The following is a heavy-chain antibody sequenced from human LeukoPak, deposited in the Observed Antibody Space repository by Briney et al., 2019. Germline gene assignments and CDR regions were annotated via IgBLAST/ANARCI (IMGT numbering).Heavy chain of an antibody. V-gene: IGHV4-59*01. Sequence: SETLSLTCTVSGGSITTYYWSWIRQSPGKGLEWIGQIHSSGDTYYNPSLKSRVAVSLDAPKNQFSVRMSSVTAADTAIYYCARDILAVGATHYFDYWGQGSLVTVSS. D-gene: IGHD1-26*01. CDR1: GGSITTYY. J-gene: IGHJ4*02. CDR2: IHSSGDT. CDR3: ARDILAVGATHYFDY.